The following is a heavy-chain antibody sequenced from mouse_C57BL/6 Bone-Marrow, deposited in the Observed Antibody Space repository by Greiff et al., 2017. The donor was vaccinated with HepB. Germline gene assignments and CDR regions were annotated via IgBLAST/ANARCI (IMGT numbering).Heavy chain of an antibody. D-gene: IGHD1-1*01. CDR3: ARRGYYYGGGWYFDV. J-gene: IGHJ1*03. CDR1: GYSFTGYF. V-gene: IGHV1-20*01. Sequence: VQLQQSGPELVKPGDSVKISCKASGYSFTGYFMNWVMQSHGKSLEWIGRINPYNGDTFYNQKFKGKATLTVDKSSSTAHMELRSLTSEDSAVYYCARRGYYYGGGWYFDVWGTGTTVTVSS. CDR2: INPYNGDT.